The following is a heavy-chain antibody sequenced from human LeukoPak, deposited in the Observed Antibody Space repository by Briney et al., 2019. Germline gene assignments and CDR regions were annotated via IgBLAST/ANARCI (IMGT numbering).Heavy chain of an antibody. CDR2: IYSGGNT. CDR3: ARRAGDYSHPYDY. Sequence: GGSLRLSCAASGFTFSSYGMSWVRQAPGKGLEWVSFIYSGGNTYYADSVKGRFTISRDNSKNTVHLQMNSLRAEDTAMYYCARRAGDYSHPYDYWGQGTLVTVSS. CDR1: GFTFSSYG. D-gene: IGHD3-22*01. J-gene: IGHJ4*02. V-gene: IGHV3-53*01.